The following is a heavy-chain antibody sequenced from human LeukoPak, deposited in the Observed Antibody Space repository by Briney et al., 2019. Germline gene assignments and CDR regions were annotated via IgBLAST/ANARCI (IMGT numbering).Heavy chain of an antibody. Sequence: GGSLRLSCAASGVTFSSYLMHWARRAPGKGLEWVANIKEDGSQKYFVDSVKGRFTISRDNAKNSLYLQMNSLRAEDTAVYYCARESRRITMVRGLDMDVWGKGTTVTVSS. CDR1: GVTFSSYL. V-gene: IGHV3-7*03. J-gene: IGHJ6*04. D-gene: IGHD3-10*01. CDR2: IKEDGSQK. CDR3: ARESRRITMVRGLDMDV.